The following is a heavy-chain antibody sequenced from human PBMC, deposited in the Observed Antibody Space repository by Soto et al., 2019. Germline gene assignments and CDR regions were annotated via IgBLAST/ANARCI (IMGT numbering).Heavy chain of an antibody. V-gene: IGHV4-34*01. CDR1: GGSFTTYY. Sequence: QVQLHQWGAGLLKPSETLSLTCAVYGGSFTTYYWRWIRQSPGKGLEWIGEINHSGFTNYNTSLESRVTTSVDTSKNQFSLKRRSVTDADTAIYCCARRYCSDSYCSYFDYWGRGTLVSVSS. J-gene: IGHJ4*02. D-gene: IGHD2-15*01. CDR2: INHSGFT. CDR3: ARRYCSDSYCSYFDY.